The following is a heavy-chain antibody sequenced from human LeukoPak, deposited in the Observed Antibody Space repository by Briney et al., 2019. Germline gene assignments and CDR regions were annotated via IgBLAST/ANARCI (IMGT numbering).Heavy chain of an antibody. CDR1: GFTLTNYG. CDR2: IKYERSEK. CDR3: ARLRYGGFDP. D-gene: IGHD5-18*01. J-gene: IGHJ5*02. Sequence: GGSLRLSCAASGFTLTNYGMSWVRQAQGKGLEWVANIKYERSEKYYVDSVKGRFTISRDNAKNALYLQMNSLRAEDTAVYYCARLRYGGFDPWGQGTLVTVSS. V-gene: IGHV3-7*01.